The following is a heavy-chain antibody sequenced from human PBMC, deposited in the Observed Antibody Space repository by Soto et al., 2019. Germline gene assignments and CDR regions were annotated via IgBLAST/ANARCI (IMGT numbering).Heavy chain of an antibody. D-gene: IGHD3-3*01. V-gene: IGHV1-3*01. CDR3: ARVTRGPGYDFWSGSAFDY. J-gene: IGHJ4*02. CDR1: GYTFTSYA. Sequence: ASVKVSCKASGYTFTSYAMHWVRQAPGQRLEWMGWINAGNGNTKYSQKFQGRVTITRDTSASTAYMELSSLRSEDTAVYYCARVTRGPGYDFWSGSAFDYRGQAPLVTVSS. CDR2: INAGNGNT.